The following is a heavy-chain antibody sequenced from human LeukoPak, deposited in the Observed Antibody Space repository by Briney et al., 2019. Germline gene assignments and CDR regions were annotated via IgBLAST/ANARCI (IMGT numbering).Heavy chain of an antibody. CDR1: GFTFSSYN. D-gene: IGHD6-13*01. CDR2: ISSSSSTI. CDR3: ARDRGSSSWGYDAFDI. Sequence: GGSLRLSCAASGFTFSSYNMNWVRQAPGKGLEWVSYISSSSSTIYYADSAKGRFTISRDNAKNSLYLQMNSLRDEDTAVYYCARDRGSSSWGYDAFDIWGQGTMVTVSS. J-gene: IGHJ3*02. V-gene: IGHV3-48*02.